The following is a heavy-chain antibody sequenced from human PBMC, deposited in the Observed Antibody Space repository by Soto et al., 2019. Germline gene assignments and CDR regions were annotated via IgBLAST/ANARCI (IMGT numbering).Heavy chain of an antibody. J-gene: IGHJ4*02. Sequence: SETLSLTCTVSGGSISGYYWSWIRQPPGKGLEWIGYIYYSGSTNYNPSLKSRVTISVDTSKNQFSLKLSSVTAADTAVYYCARTILEWLFNDWGQGTLVTVSS. CDR1: GGSISGYY. CDR3: ARTILEWLFND. D-gene: IGHD3-3*01. V-gene: IGHV4-59*01. CDR2: IYYSGST.